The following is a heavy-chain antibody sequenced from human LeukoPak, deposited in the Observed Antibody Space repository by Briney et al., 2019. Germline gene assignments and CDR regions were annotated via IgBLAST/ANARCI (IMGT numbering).Heavy chain of an antibody. D-gene: IGHD3-22*01. J-gene: IGHJ4*02. Sequence: PSETLSLTCTVSGYSISSGYYWGWIRQPPGKGLEWIGSIYHSGSTYYNPSLKSRVTMSVDTSKNQFSLKLSSVTAADTAVYYCARSGYYYDSSGYYYDYWGQGTLVTVSS. CDR2: IYHSGST. V-gene: IGHV4-38-2*02. CDR1: GYSISSGYY. CDR3: ARSGYYYDSSGYYYDY.